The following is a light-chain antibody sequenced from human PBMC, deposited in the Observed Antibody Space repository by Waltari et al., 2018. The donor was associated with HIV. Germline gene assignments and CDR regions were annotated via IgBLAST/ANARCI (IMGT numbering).Light chain of an antibody. CDR1: SPNSGTGYD. CDR2: GNN. J-gene: IGLJ2*01. CDR3: QSYDSRLSGSVV. Sequence: QSVLTQPPSVSGAPGQRVSISCTGSSPNSGTGYDVHWYQQLPGTAPKLLIFGNNNRPSGVPDRFSGSKSGTSASLAITGLQAEDEADYYCQSYDSRLSGSVVFGGGTRLTVL. V-gene: IGLV1-40*01.